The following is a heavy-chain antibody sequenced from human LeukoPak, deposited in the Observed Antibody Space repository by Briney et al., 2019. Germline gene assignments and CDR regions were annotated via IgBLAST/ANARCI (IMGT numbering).Heavy chain of an antibody. V-gene: IGHV3-23*01. CDR2: ISGSGGST. J-gene: IGHJ4*02. CDR3: AKEGFPLAYCGGDCYAQFDY. CDR1: GFTFSSYA. D-gene: IGHD2-21*01. Sequence: AGGSLRLSCAASGFTFSSYAMSWVRQAPGKGLEWVSAISGSGGSTYYADSVKGRFTISRDNSKNTLYLQMNSLRAEDTAVYYCAKEGFPLAYCGGDCYAQFDYWGQGTLVTVSS.